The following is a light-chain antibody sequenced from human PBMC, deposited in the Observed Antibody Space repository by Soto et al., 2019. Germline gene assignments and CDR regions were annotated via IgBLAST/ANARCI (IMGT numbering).Light chain of an antibody. Sequence: EIVLTQSPGTLSLSPGERATLSCRASQTVDRTSLAWYQQKPGQAPRLPMSGASSRATGIPDRFSGSGSGTDFTLTISRLEPADFAVYYCQQYGGSLTFGGGTKVDSK. CDR1: QTVDRTS. CDR3: QQYGGSLT. CDR2: GAS. J-gene: IGKJ4*01. V-gene: IGKV3-20*01.